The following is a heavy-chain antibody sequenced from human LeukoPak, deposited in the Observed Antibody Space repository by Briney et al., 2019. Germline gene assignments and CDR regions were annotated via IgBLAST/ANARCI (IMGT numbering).Heavy chain of an antibody. D-gene: IGHD3-10*01. CDR1: GFTFSSYW. Sequence: PGGSLRLSCAASGFTFSSYWMHWVRQAPGKGLVWVSRIKTDGSSTNYADSVKGRFTISRDNAKNTLYLQMNSLRAEDTAVYYCARPNYYGSGSYPPRTSELDYWGQGTLVTVSS. CDR2: IKTDGSST. J-gene: IGHJ4*02. CDR3: ARPNYYGSGSYPPRTSELDY. V-gene: IGHV3-74*01.